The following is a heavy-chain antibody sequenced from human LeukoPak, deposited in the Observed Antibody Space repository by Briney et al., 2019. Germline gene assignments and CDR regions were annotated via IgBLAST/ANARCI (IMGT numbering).Heavy chain of an antibody. CDR1: GFIFSSYA. CDR2: ISGSGGST. CDR3: AKQVGYTYGYIDY. J-gene: IGHJ4*02. D-gene: IGHD5-18*01. Sequence: GGSLRLSCAASGFIFSSYAMSWVRQAPGKGLEWVSVISGSGGSTYYADSVKGRFTISRDNSENTLYLQVNSLRAEDTAVYYCAKQVGYTYGYIDYWGQGTLVTVSS. V-gene: IGHV3-23*01.